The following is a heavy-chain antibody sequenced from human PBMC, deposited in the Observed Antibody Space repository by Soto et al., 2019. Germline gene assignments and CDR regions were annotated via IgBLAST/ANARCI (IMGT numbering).Heavy chain of an antibody. CDR3: ARGRAYSSSPIDY. V-gene: IGHV4-31*03. J-gene: IGHJ4*02. D-gene: IGHD6-13*01. Sequence: QVQLQESGPGLVKPSQTLSLTCTVSGGSISSGGYYWSWIRQHPGKGLEWIGYIYYSGSTYYNPSLTSRVTISVDTSKNQFSLKLSSVTAADTAVYYCARGRAYSSSPIDYWGQGTLVTVSS. CDR1: GGSISSGGYY. CDR2: IYYSGST.